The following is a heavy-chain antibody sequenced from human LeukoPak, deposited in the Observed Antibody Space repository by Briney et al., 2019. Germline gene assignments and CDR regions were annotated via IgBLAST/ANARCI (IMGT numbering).Heavy chain of an antibody. CDR1: GXSFSGYY. Sequence: PSESLSLTCAVDGXSFSGYYCSWIRQTPWEGLEWSGEINRSGSTNFNPSRKRRVTIAGDTSKNQFYLKLSSGTAADTAVYYCARGATMIVVVIKAFDIWGQGTMVTVSS. D-gene: IGHD3-22*01. V-gene: IGHV4-34*01. J-gene: IGHJ3*02. CDR2: INRSGST. CDR3: ARGATMIVVVIKAFDI.